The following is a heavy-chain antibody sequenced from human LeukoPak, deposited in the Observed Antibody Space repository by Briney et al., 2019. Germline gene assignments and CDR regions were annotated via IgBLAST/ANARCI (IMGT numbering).Heavy chain of an antibody. D-gene: IGHD6-13*01. V-gene: IGHV1-18*01. Sequence: ASVKVSCKASGYTFTSYGISWVRQAPGQGLEWMGWISAYNGNTNYAQKFQGRVTITADKSTSTAYMELSSLRSEDTAVYYCARDRSSSPMGFDPWGQGTLVTVSS. J-gene: IGHJ5*02. CDR1: GYTFTSYG. CDR3: ARDRSSSPMGFDP. CDR2: ISAYNGNT.